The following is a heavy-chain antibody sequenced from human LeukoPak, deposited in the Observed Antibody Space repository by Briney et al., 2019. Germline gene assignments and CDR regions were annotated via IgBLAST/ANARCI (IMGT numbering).Heavy chain of an antibody. D-gene: IGHD3-3*01. CDR2: IRYDGSNK. CDR1: GFTFSSYG. Sequence: GGSLRLSCAASGFTFSSYGMHWVRQAPGKGLEWVAFIRYDGSNKYYADSVKGRFTISRDNSKNTLYLQMNSLRAEDTAVYYCAKGTVLRFLEWLLERGDAFDIWGQGTMVTVSS. V-gene: IGHV3-30*02. CDR3: AKGTVLRFLEWLLERGDAFDI. J-gene: IGHJ3*02.